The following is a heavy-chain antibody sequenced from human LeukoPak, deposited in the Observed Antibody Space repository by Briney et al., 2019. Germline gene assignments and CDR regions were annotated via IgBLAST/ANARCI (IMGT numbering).Heavy chain of an antibody. Sequence: PSETLSLICTVSGGSIRSSTDYWGWIRQPPGKELEWIGSIYYSGSTYYNPSLKSRVTISVDTSKNQFSLKLSSVTAADTAVYYRARARVVVTIFGVVTKNYYYYYMDVWGKGTTVTVSS. CDR3: ARARVVVTIFGVVTKNYYYYYMDV. V-gene: IGHV4-39*07. D-gene: IGHD3-3*01. J-gene: IGHJ6*03. CDR2: IYYSGST. CDR1: GGSIRSSTDY.